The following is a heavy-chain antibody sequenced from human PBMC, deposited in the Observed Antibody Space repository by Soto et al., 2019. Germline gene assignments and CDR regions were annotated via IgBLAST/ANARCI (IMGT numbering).Heavy chain of an antibody. D-gene: IGHD3-3*01. CDR1: EFTFGNYA. J-gene: IGHJ4*02. CDR3: AKDGTPLRFLEWLLYLDH. Sequence: QVQLVESGGGVVQPGGSLRLSCAASEFTFGNYAMHWVRQAPGMGLEWVAVISYDERNKYYADSVKGRFTISRDNSKHTLYLQMDSLRAEDTAVYYCAKDGTPLRFLEWLLYLDHWGQGTLVTVSS. V-gene: IGHV3-30*18. CDR2: ISYDERNK.